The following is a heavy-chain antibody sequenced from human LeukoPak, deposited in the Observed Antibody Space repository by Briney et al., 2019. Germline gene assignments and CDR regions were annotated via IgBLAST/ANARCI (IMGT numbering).Heavy chain of an antibody. V-gene: IGHV1-2*02. J-gene: IGHJ3*01. CDR2: INPNSGGT. D-gene: IGHD3-10*01. CDR1: GYTFTGYY. CDR3: AKSRVRFGELFDGSDF. Sequence: ASVKVSCKASGYTFTGYYMHWVRQAPGQGLEWMGWINPNSGGTNYAQKLQGRVTMTTDTSTSTAYMELRSLRSDDTAVYYCAKSRVRFGELFDGSDFWGQGTMVTVSS.